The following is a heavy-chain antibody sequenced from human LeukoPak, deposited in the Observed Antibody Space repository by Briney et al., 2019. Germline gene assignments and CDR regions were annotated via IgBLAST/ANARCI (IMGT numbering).Heavy chain of an antibody. CDR2: ISSSGSTI. Sequence: GGSLRLSCAASGFTFSDYYMSWIRQAPGKGLEWVSYISSSGSTIYYADSVKGRFTISRDNAKNSLYLQMNSLRAEDTALYYCAKDGRGAYYDSSGYPYFDYWGQGTLVTVSS. CDR1: GFTFSDYY. CDR3: AKDGRGAYYDSSGYPYFDY. V-gene: IGHV3-11*01. D-gene: IGHD3-22*01. J-gene: IGHJ4*02.